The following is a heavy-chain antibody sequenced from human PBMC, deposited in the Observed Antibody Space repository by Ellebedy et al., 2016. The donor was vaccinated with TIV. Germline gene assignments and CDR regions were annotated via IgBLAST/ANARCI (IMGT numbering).Heavy chain of an antibody. V-gene: IGHV3-74*01. D-gene: IGHD5-18*01. CDR2: INSDGSST. CDR3: ARGDSYGSGVLIDY. Sequence: GGSLRLSCAASGFTFSSYWMHWVRQAPGKGLVWVSRINSDGSSTSYADSVKGRFTISRDNAKNTLYLQMNRLRAEDTAVYYCARGDSYGSGVLIDYWGQGTLVTVSS. J-gene: IGHJ4*02. CDR1: GFTFSSYW.